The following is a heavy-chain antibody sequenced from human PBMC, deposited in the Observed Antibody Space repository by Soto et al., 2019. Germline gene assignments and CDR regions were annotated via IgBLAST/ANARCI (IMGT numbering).Heavy chain of an antibody. J-gene: IGHJ6*01. CDR3: TRGLLGGAPSYTFHGMDV. V-gene: IGHV3-72*01. D-gene: IGHD1-26*01. CDR2: SRNRVNSHTT. Sequence: EVQLVESGGGLVQPGGSLRLSCAASGFTFSDHYMDWVRQAPGKGLEWVARSRNRVNSHTTEYAASVKGRFTISRDESKSPLYLQMNSLKIEDTAVYYWTRGLLGGAPSYTFHGMDVWGQGTTVTVSS. CDR1: GFTFSDHY.